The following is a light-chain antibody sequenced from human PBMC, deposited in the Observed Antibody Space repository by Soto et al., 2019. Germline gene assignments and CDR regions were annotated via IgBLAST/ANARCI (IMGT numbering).Light chain of an antibody. CDR2: DAS. J-gene: IGKJ5*01. Sequence: EIVLTQSPATLSLSPGERATLSCRASQSVGSYLAWYQQKPGQAPWLLIYDASTRATGIPARFSGSGSGTDFTLTISSLEPEDFAVYFCQQRSNWPPLTFGQGTRLEIK. CDR3: QQRSNWPPLT. CDR1: QSVGSY. V-gene: IGKV3-11*01.